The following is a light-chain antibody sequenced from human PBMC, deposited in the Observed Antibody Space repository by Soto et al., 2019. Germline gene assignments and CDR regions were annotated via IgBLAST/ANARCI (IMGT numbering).Light chain of an antibody. Sequence: EIVLTQSPATLSLSPGDRATLSCRASQSVSSYLAWYQQKPGQAPRLLIHDASNRATGIPARFSGSGSGTDFTLTITTLEPEDFAVYYCQQRSNWPSTFGGGTKV. J-gene: IGKJ4*01. CDR2: DAS. V-gene: IGKV3-11*01. CDR1: QSVSSY. CDR3: QQRSNWPST.